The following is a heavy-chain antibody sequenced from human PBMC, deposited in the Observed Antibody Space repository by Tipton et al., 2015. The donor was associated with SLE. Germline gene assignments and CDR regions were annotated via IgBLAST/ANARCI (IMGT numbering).Heavy chain of an antibody. CDR3: ARGGYSYGYGY. CDR2: IYYSGST. Sequence: TLSLTCAVSGYSISGGYYWGWIRQPPGKGLEWIGSIYYSGSTYYNPSLKSRVTISVDRSKNQFSLKLSSVTAADTAVYYCARGGYSYGYGYWGQGTLVTVSS. D-gene: IGHD5-18*01. CDR1: GYSISGGYY. V-gene: IGHV4-38-2*01. J-gene: IGHJ4*02.